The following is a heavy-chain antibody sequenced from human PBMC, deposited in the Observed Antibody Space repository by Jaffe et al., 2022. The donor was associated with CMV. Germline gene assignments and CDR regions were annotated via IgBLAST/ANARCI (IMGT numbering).Heavy chain of an antibody. V-gene: IGHV4-39*01. CDR2: IYYSGST. D-gene: IGHD3-22*01. Sequence: QLQLQESGPGLVKPSETLSLTCTVSGGSISSSTYYWGWIRQPPGKGLEWIGSIYYSGSTYYNPSLKSRVTMSVDRSKNQFSLKLSSVTAADTAVYYCAIPGRYYETIGYYPFDYWGQGSPVTVSS. J-gene: IGHJ4*02. CDR3: AIPGRYYETIGYYPFDY. CDR1: GGSISSSTYY.